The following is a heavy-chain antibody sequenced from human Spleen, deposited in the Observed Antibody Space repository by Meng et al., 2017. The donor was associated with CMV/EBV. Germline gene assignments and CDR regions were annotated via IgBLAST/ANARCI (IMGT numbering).Heavy chain of an antibody. CDR2: IYPGDSDT. D-gene: IGHD5-18*01. V-gene: IGHV5-51*01. J-gene: IGHJ6*02. CDR1: GYSFTSYW. CDR3: ARHTAMVLNGMDV. Sequence: KVSCKGSGYSFTSYWIGWVRQMPGKGLEWMGIIYPGDSDTRYSPSFQGQVTISADKSISTAYLQWSSLKASDTAMYYCARHTAMVLNGMDVWGQGTTVTVSS.